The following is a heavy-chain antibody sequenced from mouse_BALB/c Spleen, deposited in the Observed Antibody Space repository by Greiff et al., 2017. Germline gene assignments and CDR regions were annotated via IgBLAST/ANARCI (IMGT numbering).Heavy chain of an antibody. CDR1: GFNIKDTY. D-gene: IGHD1-1*01. Sequence: EVQLQQSGAELVKPGASVKLSCTASGFNIKDTYMHWVKQRPEQGLEWIGRIDPANGNTKYDPKFQGKATITADTSSNTAYLQLSSLTSEDTAVYYCARSGFTTLEDDYWGQGTTLTVSS. CDR2: IDPANGNT. CDR3: ARSGFTTLEDDY. J-gene: IGHJ2*01. V-gene: IGHV14-3*02.